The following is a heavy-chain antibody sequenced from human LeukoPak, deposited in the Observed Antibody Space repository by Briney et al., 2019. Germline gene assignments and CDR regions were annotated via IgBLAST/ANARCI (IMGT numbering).Heavy chain of an antibody. D-gene: IGHD2-15*01. V-gene: IGHV3-23*01. Sequence: PGGSLRLSCAASGFTFSSYAMSWVRQAPGKGLEWFSAISGSGGSTYYADSVKGRFTISRDNSKNTLYLQMNSLRAEDTAVYYCAKANIVVVVAALDFDYWGQGTLVTVSS. J-gene: IGHJ4*02. CDR2: ISGSGGST. CDR1: GFTFSSYA. CDR3: AKANIVVVVAALDFDY.